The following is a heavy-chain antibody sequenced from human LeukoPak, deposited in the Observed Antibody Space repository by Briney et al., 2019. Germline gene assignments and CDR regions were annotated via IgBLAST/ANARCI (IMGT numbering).Heavy chain of an antibody. V-gene: IGHV3-23*01. Sequence: PGGSLRLSCAASGFTFSSYAMSWVRQSPGKGLEWVSAISGGSGSTYYAYYTDSVRGRFIISRDNSKSTLYLQMNSLRVEDTAVYFCAKFNDILTGYFDYWGQGTLVTVSS. CDR1: GFTFSSYA. J-gene: IGHJ4*02. D-gene: IGHD3-9*01. CDR2: ISGGSGST. CDR3: AKFNDILTGYFDY.